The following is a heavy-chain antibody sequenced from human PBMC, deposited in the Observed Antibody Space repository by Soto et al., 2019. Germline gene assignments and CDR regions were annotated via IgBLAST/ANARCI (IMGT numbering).Heavy chain of an antibody. V-gene: IGHV4-34*01. CDR3: ARGLRQLEGG. D-gene: IGHD6-6*01. J-gene: IGHJ4*02. Sequence: SETLSLTCAVYGGSFSGYYWSWIRQPPGKGLEWIGEINHSGSTNYNPSLKSRVTISVDTSKNQFSLKLSSVTAADTAVYYCARGLRQLEGGWGQGTLVTVSS. CDR1: GGSFSGYY. CDR2: INHSGST.